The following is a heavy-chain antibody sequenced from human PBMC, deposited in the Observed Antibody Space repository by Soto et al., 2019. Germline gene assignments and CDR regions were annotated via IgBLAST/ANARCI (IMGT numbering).Heavy chain of an antibody. D-gene: IGHD2-2*01. CDR2: ISAYNGNT. V-gene: IGHV1-18*01. CDR1: GYTFTSYG. CDR3: ARGRGKSPAANYYYYSMDV. Sequence: GASVKVSCKASGYTFTSYGISWVRQAPGQGLEWMGWISAYNGNTNYAQKLQGRVTMTTDTSTSTAYMELRSLRSDDTAVYYCARGRGKSPAANYYYYSMDVWDQGTTVTVSS. J-gene: IGHJ6*02.